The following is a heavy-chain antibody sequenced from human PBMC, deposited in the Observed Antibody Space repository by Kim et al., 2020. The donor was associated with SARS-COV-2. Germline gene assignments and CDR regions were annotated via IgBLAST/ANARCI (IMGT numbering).Heavy chain of an antibody. V-gene: IGHV3-7*01. D-gene: IGHD3-16*01. CDR1: GFTFSSYW. J-gene: IGHJ6*02. CDR2: IKQDGSEK. CDR3: ARDKGGKIYYYYGMDV. Sequence: GGSLRLSCAASGFTFSSYWMSWVRQAPGKGLEWVANIKQDGSEKYYVDSVKGRFTISRDNAKNSLYLQMNSLRAEDTAVYYCARDKGGKIYYYYGMDVWGQGTTVTVSS.